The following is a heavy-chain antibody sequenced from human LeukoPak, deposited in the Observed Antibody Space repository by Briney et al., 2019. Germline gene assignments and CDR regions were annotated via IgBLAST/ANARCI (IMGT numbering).Heavy chain of an antibody. D-gene: IGHD3-22*01. V-gene: IGHV4-59*01. CDR2: ISFSGST. CDR3: ARETYYYDSSGYYYYYYGMDV. Sequence: SETLSLTCTVSGVSINTYYWAWIRQPPGKGLEWIGHISFSGSTSYNPSLKSRLTMSVDTSKNQFSLKLSSVTAADTAVYYCARETYYYDSSGYYYYYYGMDVWGQGTTVTVSS. CDR1: GVSINTYY. J-gene: IGHJ6*02.